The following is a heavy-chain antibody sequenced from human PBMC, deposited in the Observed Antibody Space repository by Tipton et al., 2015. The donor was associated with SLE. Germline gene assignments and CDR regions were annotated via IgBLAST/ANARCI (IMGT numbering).Heavy chain of an antibody. CDR3: ARGGSYFGP. Sequence: TLSLTCTVSGGSISSSSYYWGWIRQPPGKGLEWIGSIYYSGSTYYNPSLKSRLTISLDTSKSQFSLKLNSVTAADTAVYFCARGGSYFGPWGQGTLVTVSS. CDR1: GGSISSSSYY. CDR2: IYYSGST. D-gene: IGHD1-26*01. J-gene: IGHJ5*02. V-gene: IGHV4-39*07.